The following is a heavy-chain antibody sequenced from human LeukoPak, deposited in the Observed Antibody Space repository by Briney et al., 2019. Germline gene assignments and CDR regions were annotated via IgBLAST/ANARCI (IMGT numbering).Heavy chain of an antibody. D-gene: IGHD3-10*01. V-gene: IGHV3-23*01. CDR2: ISPSGDIT. J-gene: IGHJ4*02. CDR1: GFTFSSHG. CDR3: AKHYYGSGRTNYYFDY. Sequence: GGTLRLSCAASGFTFSSHGINWVRQAPGKGLEWVSGISPSGDITYYTDSVQGRFTISRDNSKNTLYLQMNSLRAEDTAVYNCAKHYYGSGRTNYYFDYWGQGTLVTVSS.